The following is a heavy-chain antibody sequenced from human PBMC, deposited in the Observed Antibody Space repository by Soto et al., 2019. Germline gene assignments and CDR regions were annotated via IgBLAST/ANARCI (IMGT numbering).Heavy chain of an antibody. D-gene: IGHD3-22*01. Sequence: GGSLRLSCAASGFTFSSYAMHWVRQAPGKGLEWVAVISYDGSNKYYADSVKGRFTISRDNSKNTLYLQMNSLRAEDTAVYYCATKYYYDSSGYYGFDPWGQGTLVTVSS. CDR2: ISYDGSNK. V-gene: IGHV3-30-3*01. CDR1: GFTFSSYA. J-gene: IGHJ5*02. CDR3: ATKYYYDSSGYYGFDP.